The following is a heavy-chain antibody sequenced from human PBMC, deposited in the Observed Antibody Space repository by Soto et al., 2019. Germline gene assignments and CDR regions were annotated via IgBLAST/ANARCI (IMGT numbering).Heavy chain of an antibody. V-gene: IGHV4-4*07. Sequence: PSETLSLTCTVSGGSISGHSWIWIRQPAGKGLEWIGHIYPSGSTSYNPSLRSRVTMSLDTSSNQIFLNLTSVTAADTAVFYCVRGRSYSVYDFWGPGTRVTSPQ. D-gene: IGHD5-12*01. CDR2: IYPSGST. CDR1: GGSISGHS. J-gene: IGHJ4*02. CDR3: VRGRSYSVYDF.